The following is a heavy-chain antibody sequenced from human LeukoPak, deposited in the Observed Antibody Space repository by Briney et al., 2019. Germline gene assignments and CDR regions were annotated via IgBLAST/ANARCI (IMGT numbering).Heavy chain of an antibody. Sequence: SETLSLTCTVSGDSISRYYWSWIRQPPGKGLEWIGYIYYSGSTNYNPSLKSRVTISVDTSKNQFSLKLSSVTAADTAVYYCARAIYSGYDAFDIWGQGTMITVSS. CDR1: GDSISRYY. V-gene: IGHV4-59*01. CDR3: ARAIYSGYDAFDI. CDR2: IYYSGST. D-gene: IGHD5-12*01. J-gene: IGHJ3*02.